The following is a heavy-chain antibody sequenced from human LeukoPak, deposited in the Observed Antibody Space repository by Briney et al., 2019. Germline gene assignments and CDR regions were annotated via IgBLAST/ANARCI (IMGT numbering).Heavy chain of an antibody. D-gene: IGHD4-17*01. V-gene: IGHV1-2*06. CDR1: VYTFTGYY. J-gene: IGHJ5*02. Sequence: ASVKVSCKASVYTFTGYYMHWVRQAPGQGLERMGRINPNSGGTNDAQKFQDRVTMTRDTSISTAYMELSRLRSDDTAVYYCARAMTTVTVNWFDPWGQGTLVTVSS. CDR3: ARAMTTVTVNWFDP. CDR2: INPNSGGT.